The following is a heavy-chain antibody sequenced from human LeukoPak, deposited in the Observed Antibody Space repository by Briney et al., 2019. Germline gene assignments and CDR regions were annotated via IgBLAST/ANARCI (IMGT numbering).Heavy chain of an antibody. Sequence: ASVKVSCKASGYTFTSYYMHWVRQAPGQGLEWMGIINPSGGSTSYAQKFQGRVTMTEDTSTDTAYMELSSLRSEDTAVYYCATAPQWLQHRGWFDPWGQGTLVTVSS. D-gene: IGHD5-24*01. CDR2: INPSGGST. CDR3: ATAPQWLQHRGWFDP. CDR1: GYTFTSYY. V-gene: IGHV1-46*01. J-gene: IGHJ5*02.